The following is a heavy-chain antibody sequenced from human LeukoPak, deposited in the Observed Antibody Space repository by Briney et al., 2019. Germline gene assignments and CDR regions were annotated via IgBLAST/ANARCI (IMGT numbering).Heavy chain of an antibody. Sequence: GGSLRLSCAASGFTFSSYEMNWVRQAPGKGLEWVSVKGRFTISRDNAKNSLYLQMNSLRAEDTAVYYCARRGIGYCSSTSCYSDYWGQGTLVTVSS. V-gene: IGHV3-48*03. J-gene: IGHJ4*02. CDR3: ARRGIGYCSSTSCYSDY. CDR1: GFTFSSYE. D-gene: IGHD2-2*01.